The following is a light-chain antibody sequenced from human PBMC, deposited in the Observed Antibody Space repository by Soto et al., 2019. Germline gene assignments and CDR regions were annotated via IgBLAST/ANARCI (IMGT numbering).Light chain of an antibody. J-gene: IGKJ2*01. CDR3: QQYGSSSYT. CDR1: QSISSSY. CDR2: AAS. V-gene: IGKV3-20*01. Sequence: EIVLTQSPGTLSLSPGERATLSCRASQSISSSYLAWYQQKPGQAPRLLIYAASSRATGIPDRFSGSGSGTDFTLTISRLEPEDFAVYYWQQYGSSSYTFGQGTQLELK.